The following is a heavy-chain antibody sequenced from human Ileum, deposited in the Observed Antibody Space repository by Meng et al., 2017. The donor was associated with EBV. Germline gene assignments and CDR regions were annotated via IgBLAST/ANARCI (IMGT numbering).Heavy chain of an antibody. Sequence: QVQPVQSGPEVKKPGAPVKVSCKASDYTFMGYGVSWVRQAPGQGLEWMAWLGAHDGDTSHAPKFQGRVTVSADRPTATAYMELRSLRSDDTAVYYCARGTPGRSYSDYWGQGTLVTVSS. CDR3: ARGTPGRSYSDY. CDR1: DYTFMGYG. D-gene: IGHD3-10*01. CDR2: LGAHDGDT. V-gene: IGHV1-18*01. J-gene: IGHJ4*02.